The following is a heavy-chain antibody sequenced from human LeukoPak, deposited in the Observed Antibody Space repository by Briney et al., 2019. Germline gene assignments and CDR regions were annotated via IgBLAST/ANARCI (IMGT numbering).Heavy chain of an antibody. CDR3: ARDTTGIAVAGTLFDY. D-gene: IGHD6-19*01. V-gene: IGHV3-30*04. CDR1: GLTFSSYA. Sequence: GGSLRLSCAASGLTFSSYAMHWVRQAPGKGLEWVAVISYDGSNKYYADSVKGRFTISRDNSKNTLYLQMNSLRAEDTAVYYCARDTTGIAVAGTLFDYWGQGTLVTVSS. J-gene: IGHJ4*02. CDR2: ISYDGSNK.